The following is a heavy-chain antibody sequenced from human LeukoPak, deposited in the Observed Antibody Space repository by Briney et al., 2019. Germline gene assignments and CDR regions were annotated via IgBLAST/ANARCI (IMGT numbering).Heavy chain of an antibody. D-gene: IGHD3-3*01. J-gene: IGHJ6*03. CDR1: GFTFSSYW. V-gene: IGHV3-7*01. Sequence: PGGPLRLSCAASGFTFSSYWMSWVRQAPGKGLEWVANIKQDGSEKYYVDSVKGRFTISRDNAKNSLYLQMNSLRAEDTAVYYCARAKVTYYDFWSGYTYYYYMDVWGKGTTVTVSS. CDR2: IKQDGSEK. CDR3: ARAKVTYYDFWSGYTYYYYMDV.